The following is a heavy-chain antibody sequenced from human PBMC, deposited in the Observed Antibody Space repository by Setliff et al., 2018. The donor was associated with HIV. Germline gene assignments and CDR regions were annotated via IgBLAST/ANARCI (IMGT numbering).Heavy chain of an antibody. CDR2: IYKSGSS. CDR1: GGSISGTYY. CDR3: AQADCTSTSCFFGLGGCFFDS. D-gene: IGHD2-2*01. V-gene: IGHV4-4*07. J-gene: IGHJ4*02. Sequence: SETLSLTCTVSGGSISGTYYWNWIRQPAGKGLEWVGRIYKSGSSNANPSLKSRVTMSGDTSRNQFSLTVKSVTVADTAVYYCAQADCTSTSCFFGLGGCFFDSWGRGALVTVSS.